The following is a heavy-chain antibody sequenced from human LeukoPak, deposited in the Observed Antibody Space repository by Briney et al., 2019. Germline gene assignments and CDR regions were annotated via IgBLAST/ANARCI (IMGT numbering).Heavy chain of an antibody. CDR3: ARDGGDSSGYYEWGAFDI. Sequence: GGSLRLSCAASGFTVSSNYMSWVRQAPGKGLGWVSVIYSGGSTYYADSVKGQFTISRDNSKNTLYLQMNSLRAEDTAVYYCARDGGDSSGYYEWGAFDIWGQGTMVTVSS. J-gene: IGHJ3*02. CDR2: IYSGGST. D-gene: IGHD3-22*01. V-gene: IGHV3-53*01. CDR1: GFTVSSNY.